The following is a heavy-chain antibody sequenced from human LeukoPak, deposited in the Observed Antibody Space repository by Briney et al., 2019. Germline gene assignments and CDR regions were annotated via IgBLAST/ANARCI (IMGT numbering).Heavy chain of an antibody. CDR3: ARQGTRSGPIDY. V-gene: IGHV4-34*01. Sequence: SETLSLTCAVYGGSFSGYYWSWIRQPPGKGLEWIGEINHSGSTNYNPSLKSRVTISVDTSKNQFSLKLSSVTAADTAVYYCARQGTRSGPIDYWGQGTLVTVAS. J-gene: IGHJ4*02. D-gene: IGHD6-19*01. CDR1: GGSFSGYY. CDR2: INHSGST.